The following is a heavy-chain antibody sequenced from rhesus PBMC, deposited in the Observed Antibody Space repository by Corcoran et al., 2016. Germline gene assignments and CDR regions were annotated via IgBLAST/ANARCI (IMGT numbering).Heavy chain of an antibody. CDR2: CQQEEGEA. Sequence: EVQLVQSGAEVKKPGASVKISCTASGYTCTDHYLNWVRQAPGKGLEWVRLCQQEEGEADYAHKCHDIVTITADMSTDTAYMELSSLRSEDTAVYYCARAGVGGYYFDYWGQGVLVTVSS. CDR1: GYTCTDHY. J-gene: IGHJ4*01. D-gene: IGHD2-39*01. CDR3: ARAGVGGYYFDY. V-gene: IGHV1-111*02.